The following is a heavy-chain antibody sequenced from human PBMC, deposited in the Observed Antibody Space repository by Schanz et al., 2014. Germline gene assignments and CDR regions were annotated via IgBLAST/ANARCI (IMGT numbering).Heavy chain of an antibody. CDR2: MYHSGSS. J-gene: IGHJ4*02. CDR1: GGSISSHF. V-gene: IGHV4-59*11. D-gene: IGHD2-8*02. Sequence: QVQLQESGPGLVKPSETLSLTCTVSGGSISSHFWSWIRQPPGKGLEWIGYMYHSGSSNYNPSLKSRVTIPVDTSKNQFSLKMTSWTAADTAVYFCARVGGGILTSWYSLDSWGQGTLVTVSS. CDR3: ARVGGGILTSWYSLDS.